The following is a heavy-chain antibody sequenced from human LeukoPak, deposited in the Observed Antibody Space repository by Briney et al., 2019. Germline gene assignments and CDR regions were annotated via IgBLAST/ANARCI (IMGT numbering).Heavy chain of an antibody. CDR1: GFTFSSYG. V-gene: IGHV3-30*18. D-gene: IGHD5-12*01. CDR2: ISYDGSNK. CDR3: AKDLYSGYDSPIDY. Sequence: GGSLRLSCAASGFTFSSYGMHWVRQAPGKGLEWVAVISYDGSNKYYADSVEGRFTISRDNSKNTLYLQMNSLRAEDTAVYYCAKDLYSGYDSPIDYWGQGTLVTVSS. J-gene: IGHJ4*02.